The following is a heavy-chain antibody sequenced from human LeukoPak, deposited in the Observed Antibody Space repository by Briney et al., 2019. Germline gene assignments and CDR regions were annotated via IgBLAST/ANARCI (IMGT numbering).Heavy chain of an antibody. D-gene: IGHD6-19*01. J-gene: IGHJ4*02. Sequence: PSETLSLTCTVSGGSISSGSYYWSWIRQPAGKRLEWIGRIYTSGSTDYNPSLKSRVTISVDRSKNQFSLTLSSVTAADTAMYYCARRTSAWEEYYFDYWGQGTLVTVSS. CDR2: IYTSGST. CDR1: GGSISSGSYY. V-gene: IGHV4-61*02. CDR3: ARRTSAWEEYYFDY.